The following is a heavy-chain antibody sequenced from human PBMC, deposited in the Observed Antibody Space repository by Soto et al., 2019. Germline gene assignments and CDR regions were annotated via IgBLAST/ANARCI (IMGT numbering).Heavy chain of an antibody. D-gene: IGHD1-26*01. J-gene: IGHJ4*02. CDR2: ITPYNGNA. CDR1: GYTFTNFG. Sequence: QVHLVQSGAVVENPGASVKVSCKASGYTFTNFGINWVRQAPGQGLEWMGWITPYNGNANYPQKHQDRLTITTDTSTNTAYFELRSLRSDDTAVYFCARARMFSGAHHDYSGQGTRVTVSS. V-gene: IGHV1-18*04. CDR3: ARARMFSGAHHDY.